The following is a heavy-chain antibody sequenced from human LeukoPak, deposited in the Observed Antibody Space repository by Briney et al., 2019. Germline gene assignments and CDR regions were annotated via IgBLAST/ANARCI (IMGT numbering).Heavy chain of an antibody. CDR3: AKCGYDSSGYYYRIDY. V-gene: IGHV3-30*18. J-gene: IGHJ4*02. Sequence: GGSLRLSCAASGFTFSSYGMHWVRQAPGKGLEWVAVISYDGSNKYYADSVKGRFTISRDNSKNTLYLQMNSLRAEDTAVYYCAKCGYDSSGYYYRIDYWGQGTLVTVSS. CDR2: ISYDGSNK. CDR1: GFTFSSYG. D-gene: IGHD3-22*01.